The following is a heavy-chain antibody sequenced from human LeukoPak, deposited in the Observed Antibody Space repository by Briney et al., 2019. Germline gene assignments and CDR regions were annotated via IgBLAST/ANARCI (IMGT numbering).Heavy chain of an antibody. V-gene: IGHV4-59*12. D-gene: IGHD5/OR15-5a*01. CDR2: IYYSGST. CDR1: GGSISSYY. CDR3: ARPGRGLVYYFDY. J-gene: IGHJ4*02. Sequence: SETLSLTCTVSGGSISSYYWSWIRQPPGKGLEWIGYIYYSGSTNYNPSLKSRVTISVDTSKNQFSLKLSSVTAADTAVYYCARPGRGLVYYFDYWGQGTLVTVSS.